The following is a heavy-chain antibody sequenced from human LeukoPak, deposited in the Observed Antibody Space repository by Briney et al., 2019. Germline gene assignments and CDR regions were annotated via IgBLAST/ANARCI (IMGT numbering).Heavy chain of an antibody. CDR1: GGVFTTYA. CDR2: IIPFLGTT. CDR3: TIIPNVILFTHYFEY. Sequence: SVKVSCKASGGVFTTYAISWVRQAPGQGLEWMGGIIPFLGTTNYAQKFQGRVTITADEPTRTAYMELTYLRSDDTAVYYCTIIPNVILFTHYFEYWGRGTLVTVSS. D-gene: IGHD2-21*01. J-gene: IGHJ4*02. V-gene: IGHV1-69*13.